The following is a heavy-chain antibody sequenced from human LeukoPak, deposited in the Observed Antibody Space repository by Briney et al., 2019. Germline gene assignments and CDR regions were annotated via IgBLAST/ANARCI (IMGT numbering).Heavy chain of an antibody. Sequence: PGGSLRLSCAASGFTFSDYYMNWIRQAPGKGLEWVSYISSSGNTIYYADSVKGRFTVSRDNAKNSLYLQMDSLGAEDTAVYYCARGMSYYGPGNYRYMDLWGKGTTVIVSS. J-gene: IGHJ6*03. V-gene: IGHV3-11*04. CDR2: ISSSGNTI. CDR1: GFTFSDYY. CDR3: ARGMSYYGPGNYRYMDL. D-gene: IGHD3-10*01.